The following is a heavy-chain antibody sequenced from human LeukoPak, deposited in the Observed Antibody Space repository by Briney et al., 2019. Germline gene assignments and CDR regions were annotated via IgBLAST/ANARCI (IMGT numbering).Heavy chain of an antibody. CDR2: IYHSGST. J-gene: IGHJ4*02. CDR1: GYSISSGYY. Sequence: SETLSLTCTVSGYSISSGYYWGWIRQPPGKGLEWIGSIYHSGSTYYNPSLKSRVTISVDTSKNQFSLKLSSVTAADTAVYYCARDLFVAGDYGSYFDYWGQGTLVTVSS. CDR3: ARDLFVAGDYGSYFDY. V-gene: IGHV4-38-2*02. D-gene: IGHD4-17*01.